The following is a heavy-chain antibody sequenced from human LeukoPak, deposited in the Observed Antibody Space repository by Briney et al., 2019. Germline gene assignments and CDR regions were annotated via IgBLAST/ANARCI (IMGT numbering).Heavy chain of an antibody. J-gene: IGHJ4*02. CDR3: ARSPHILTGENFDF. CDR2: INPNRDGT. V-gene: IGHV1-2*02. Sequence: GASVKVSCKASGYTFTDYYMHWVRQAPGQGLEWMGWINPNRDGTNYAQKFYARVTMTRDTSISTAYMELSRLRSDDTAVFYCARSPHILTGENFDFWGQGTLVTVSS. CDR1: GYTFTDYY. D-gene: IGHD3-9*01.